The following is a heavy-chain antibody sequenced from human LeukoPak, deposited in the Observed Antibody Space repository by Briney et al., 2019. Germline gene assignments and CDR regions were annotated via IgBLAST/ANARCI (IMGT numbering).Heavy chain of an antibody. CDR1: GFTFSSYW. CDR2: IKQDGSEK. J-gene: IGHJ4*02. V-gene: IGHV3-7*01. CDR3: ARDYYHSSGYYFDY. Sequence: GGSLRLSCAASGFTFSSYWMSWVRQAPGKGLEWVANIKQDGSEKYYVDSVKGRFTISRDNAKNSLYLQMNSLRAEDTAVYYCARDYYHSSGYYFDYWGQGTLVTVSS. D-gene: IGHD3-22*01.